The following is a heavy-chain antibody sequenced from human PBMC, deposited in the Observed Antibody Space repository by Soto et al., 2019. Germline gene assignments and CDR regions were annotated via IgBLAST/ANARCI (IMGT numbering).Heavy chain of an antibody. V-gene: IGHV4-30-2*01. J-gene: IGHJ3*02. CDR3: ASTQYGGSSSGAFDI. Sequence: QLQLQESGSGLVKPSQTLSLTCAVSGGSISSGGYSWSWIRQPPGKGLEWIGYIYHSGSTYYNPSLKRRVTISVDRSKNQFSLKLSSVTAADTAVYYCASTQYGGSSSGAFDIWGQGTMVTVSS. CDR2: IYHSGST. D-gene: IGHD2-15*01. CDR1: GGSISSGGYS.